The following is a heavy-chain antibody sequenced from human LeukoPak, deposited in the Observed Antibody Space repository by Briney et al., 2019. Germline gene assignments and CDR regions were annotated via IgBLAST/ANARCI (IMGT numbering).Heavy chain of an antibody. Sequence: ASVKVSCKASGYTFTGYYMHWVRQAPGQGLEWMGWINPNSGGTNYARKFQGRVTMTRDTSISTAYMELSRLRSDDTAVYYCARAAAPLEAFDYWGQGTLVTVSS. CDR1: GYTFTGYY. CDR3: ARAAAPLEAFDY. CDR2: INPNSGGT. J-gene: IGHJ4*01. V-gene: IGHV1-2*02.